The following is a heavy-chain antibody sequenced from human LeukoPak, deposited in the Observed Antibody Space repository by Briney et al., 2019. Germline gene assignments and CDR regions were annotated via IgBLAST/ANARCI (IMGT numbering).Heavy chain of an antibody. Sequence: SETLSLTCTVSGGSISSYYWNWIRQPPGKGLEWIGYISSSGSTNYNPSLKSRVTISVDTSKNQFSLELNSVTAADTAVYYCAREMRGDMSVGLDYLGQGTLVTVSS. V-gene: IGHV4-4*08. CDR1: GGSISSYY. D-gene: IGHD3-10*01. J-gene: IGHJ4*02. CDR2: ISSSGST. CDR3: AREMRGDMSVGLDY.